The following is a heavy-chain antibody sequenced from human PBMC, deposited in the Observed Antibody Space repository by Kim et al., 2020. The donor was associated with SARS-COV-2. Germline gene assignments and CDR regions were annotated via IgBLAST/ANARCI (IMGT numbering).Heavy chain of an antibody. Sequence: SDYARSVKSRITINPDTSKNQFSLQLTSVTPEDTAFYYCVRYSGWYYFDYWGQGTLVIVSS. CDR2: S. D-gene: IGHD6-19*01. J-gene: IGHJ4*02. CDR3: VRYSGWYYFDY. V-gene: IGHV6-1*01.